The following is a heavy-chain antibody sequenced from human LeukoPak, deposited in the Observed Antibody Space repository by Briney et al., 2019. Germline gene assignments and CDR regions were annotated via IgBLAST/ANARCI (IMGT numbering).Heavy chain of an antibody. CDR1: GFTFDNYA. Sequence: PGGSLRLSCAASGFTFDNYAMHWVRQGPGKGLEWVSGISWNSSSRVYVDSVRGRFTISRDNAKNSLYLQMDSLRPEDMALYYCVKDVSLGFCSGGSCSAHFDYWGQGTLVTVSS. CDR2: ISWNSSSR. J-gene: IGHJ4*02. CDR3: VKDVSLGFCSGGSCSAHFDY. D-gene: IGHD2-15*01. V-gene: IGHV3-9*03.